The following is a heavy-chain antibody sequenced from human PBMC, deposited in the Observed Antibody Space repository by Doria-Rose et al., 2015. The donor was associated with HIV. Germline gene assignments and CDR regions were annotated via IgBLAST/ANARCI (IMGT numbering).Heavy chain of an antibody. J-gene: IGHJ4*02. V-gene: IGHV1-46*01. Sequence: VQLVQSGAEVKKPGASVKVSCKASGYTFTNYYMHWVRQAPGQGLEWMGIVNLSGESATYAQEFQGRITMTRDTSTSTVYVELRSLRSDDTAVYYCARAPGYSRQFDFRGQGTLVTVSS. D-gene: IGHD2-21*01. CDR2: VNLSGESA. CDR3: ARAPGYSRQFDF. CDR1: GYTFTNYY.